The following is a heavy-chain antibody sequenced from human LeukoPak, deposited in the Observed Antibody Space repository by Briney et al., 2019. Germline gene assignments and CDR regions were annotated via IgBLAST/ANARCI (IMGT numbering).Heavy chain of an antibody. V-gene: IGHV3-9*01. D-gene: IGHD6-6*01. CDR3: AKGSEGIAARPPDY. CDR1: GFTFDDYA. CDR2: ISWNSGSI. J-gene: IGHJ4*02. Sequence: GGSLRLSCAASGFTFDDYAMHWVRQAPGKGLEWVSGISWNSGSIGYADSVKGRFTISRDNAKNSLYLQMNSLRAEDTASYYCAKGSEGIAARPPDYWGQGTLVTVSS.